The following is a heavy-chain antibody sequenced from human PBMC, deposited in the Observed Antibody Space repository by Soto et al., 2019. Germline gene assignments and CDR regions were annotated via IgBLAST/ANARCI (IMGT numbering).Heavy chain of an antibody. CDR2: ISWNSGSI. CDR1: GFTFDDYA. CDR3: AKDIQRSYYYDSSGYYSGVVYNWFDP. Sequence: GGSLRLSCAASGFTFDDYAMHWVRQAPGKGLEWVSGISWNSGSIGYADSVKGRFTISRDNAKNSLYLQMNSLRAEDTALYYCAKDIQRSYYYDSSGYYSGVVYNWFDPWGQGTLVTVSS. J-gene: IGHJ5*02. D-gene: IGHD3-22*01. V-gene: IGHV3-9*01.